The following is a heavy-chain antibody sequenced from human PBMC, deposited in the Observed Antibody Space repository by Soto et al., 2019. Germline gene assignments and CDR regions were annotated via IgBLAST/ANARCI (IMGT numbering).Heavy chain of an antibody. CDR1: GYSFTSYW. CDR3: ARSDSSSWYYYYGMDV. Sequence: GESLKISCKGSGYSFTSYWIGWVRHMPGKGLEWMGIIYPGDSDTRYSPSFQGQVTISADKSISTAYLQWSSLKASDTAMYYCARSDSSSWYYYYGMDVWGQGTTVTVSS. J-gene: IGHJ6*02. D-gene: IGHD6-13*01. CDR2: IYPGDSDT. V-gene: IGHV5-51*01.